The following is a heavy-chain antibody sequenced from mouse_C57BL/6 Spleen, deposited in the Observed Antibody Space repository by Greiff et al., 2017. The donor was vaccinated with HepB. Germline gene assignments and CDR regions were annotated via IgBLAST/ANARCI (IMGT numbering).Heavy chain of an antibody. CDR2: IYPRSGNT. CDR3: ARSGDGNAMDY. J-gene: IGHJ4*01. Sequence: VQLQQSGAELARPGASVKLSCKASGYTFTSYGISWVKQRTGQGLEWIGEIYPRSGNTYYNEKFKGKATLTADKSSSTAYMELRSITSEDSAVYVCARSGDGNAMDYWGQGTSVTVSS. D-gene: IGHD3-3*01. CDR1: GYTFTSYG. V-gene: IGHV1-81*01.